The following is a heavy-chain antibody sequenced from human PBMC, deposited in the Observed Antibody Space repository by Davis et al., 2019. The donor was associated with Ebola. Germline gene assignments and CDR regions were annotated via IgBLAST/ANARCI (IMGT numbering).Heavy chain of an antibody. CDR2: INPSGGST. D-gene: IGHD2-2*02. CDR1: GYTFTSYA. CDR3: ARDGLAARYLHDAFDI. Sequence: ASVKVSCKASGYTFTSYAMHWVRQAPGQGLEWMGIINPSGGSTNYAQKFQGRVTMTRDTSTSTVYMELSSLRSEDTAVYYCARDGLAARYLHDAFDIWGQGTMVTVSS. J-gene: IGHJ3*02. V-gene: IGHV1-46*01.